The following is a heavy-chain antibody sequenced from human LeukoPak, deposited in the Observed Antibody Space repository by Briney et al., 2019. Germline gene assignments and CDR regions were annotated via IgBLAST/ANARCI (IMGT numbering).Heavy chain of an antibody. CDR3: ARVGFGSGSYYDAFDV. J-gene: IGHJ3*01. V-gene: IGHV1-2*02. CDR1: GYTFTGYY. CDR2: INPNSGGT. Sequence: ASVKVSCKASGYTFTGYYMHWVRQAPGQGLEWMGWINPNSGGTNFAQKSQGRVTMTRDTSISTAYMELSSLTSDDTAVYYCARVGFGSGSYYDAFDVRGQATTDAVSS. D-gene: IGHD3-10*01.